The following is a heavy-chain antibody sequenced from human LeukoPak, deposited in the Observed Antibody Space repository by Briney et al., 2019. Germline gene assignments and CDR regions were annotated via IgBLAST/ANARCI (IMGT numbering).Heavy chain of an antibody. J-gene: IGHJ4*02. CDR2: IYYSGTN. CDR3: ARGFDSKSTYFDY. CDR1: GGSISNYY. V-gene: IGHV4-59*01. D-gene: IGHD5-12*01. Sequence: PSETLSLTCTVYGGSISNYYWNWLRQPPGKGLEWIGYIYYSGTNNYIPTLKSRVTILFATSKNQFPLRVTSATAAETAVYYCARGFDSKSTYFDYWGWGTLVIVS.